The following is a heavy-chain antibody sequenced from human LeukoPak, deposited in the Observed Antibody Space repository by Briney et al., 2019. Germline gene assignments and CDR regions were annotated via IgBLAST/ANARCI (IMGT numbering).Heavy chain of an antibody. V-gene: IGHV5-51*01. D-gene: IGHD1-26*01. Sequence: GESLKISCKSSGYSFPNYWIGWMRQMPGKGLEWMGIIYPGDSDTRYRPSFQGQVTISADKSISTAYLQWSTLKASDTAMYYCVRWDRPSGFDPWGQGTLVTVSS. CDR2: IYPGDSDT. CDR3: VRWDRPSGFDP. CDR1: GYSFPNYW. J-gene: IGHJ5*02.